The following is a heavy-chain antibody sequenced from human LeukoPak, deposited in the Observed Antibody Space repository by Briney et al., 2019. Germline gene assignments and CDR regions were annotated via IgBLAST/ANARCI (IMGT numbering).Heavy chain of an antibody. CDR2: INSNSGAR. CDR1: GYTFSGYY. J-gene: IGHJ4*02. V-gene: IGHV1-2*02. CDR3: ARGRGGATTGFDH. D-gene: IGHD1-26*01. Sequence: ASVKVSCKASGYTFSGYYMHWVRQAPGQGLESKEWINSNSGARNYAPKFQGRVTFSRDNSISTAYMELSSLRSDDTAIYYCARGRGGATTGFDHWGQGTLVTVS.